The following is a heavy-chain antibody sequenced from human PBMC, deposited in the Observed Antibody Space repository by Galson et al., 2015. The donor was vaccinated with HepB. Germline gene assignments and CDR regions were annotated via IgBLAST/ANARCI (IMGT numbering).Heavy chain of an antibody. J-gene: IGHJ6*02. CDR1: GYTFTSYA. CDR3: ARGYSNWNYVYVYYYGMDV. CDR2: INAGNGNT. V-gene: IGHV1-3*01. Sequence: SVKVSCKASGYTFTSYAMHWVRQAPGRRLEWMGWINAGNGNTKYSQKFQGRVTITRDTSASTAYMELSSLRSEDTAVYYCARGYSNWNYVYVYYYGMDVWGQGTTVTVSS. D-gene: IGHD1-7*01.